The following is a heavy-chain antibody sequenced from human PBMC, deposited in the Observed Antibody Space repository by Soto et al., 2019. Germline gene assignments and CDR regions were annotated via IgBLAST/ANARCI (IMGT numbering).Heavy chain of an antibody. CDR2: ISAYNGNT. V-gene: IGHV1-18*01. J-gene: IGHJ4*02. CDR3: ARDRVSSGWSMTRYYFDY. Sequence: QVQLVQSGAEVKKPGASVKVSCKASGYTFTSYGISWVRQAPGQGLEWMGWISAYNGNTNYAQKLQGRVTMTTDTSTSTAYMELRSLRSDDTAVYYCARDRVSSGWSMTRYYFDYWGQGTLVTVSS. D-gene: IGHD6-19*01. CDR1: GYTFTSYG.